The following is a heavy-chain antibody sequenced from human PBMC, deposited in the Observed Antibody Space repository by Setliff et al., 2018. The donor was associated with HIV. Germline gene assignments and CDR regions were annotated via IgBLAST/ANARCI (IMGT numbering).Heavy chain of an antibody. CDR3: ARDKTSRYYYTGSAYSDYFDF. J-gene: IGHJ4*02. D-gene: IGHD3-10*01. CDR2: INANKGNT. Sequence: ASVKVSCKASGYSLTKYALHWVRQAPGQRLEWMGWINANKGNTKYSLKFQGRVTITWDTSASAAYMELSSLRSEDTAVYYCARDKTSRYYYTGSAYSDYFDFWGQGTLVTVS. CDR1: GYSLTKYA. V-gene: IGHV1-3*01.